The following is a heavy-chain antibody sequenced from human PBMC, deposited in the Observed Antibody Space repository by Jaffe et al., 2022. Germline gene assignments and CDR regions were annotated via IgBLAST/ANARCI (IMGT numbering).Heavy chain of an antibody. CDR2: IRSKANSYAT. Sequence: EVQLVESGGGLVQPGGSLKLSCAASGFTFSGSAMHWVRQASGKGLEWVGRIRSKANSYATAYAASVKGRFTISRDDSKNTAYLQMNSLKTEDTAVYYCTRPQVDVDTAMVTPYYYYMDVWGKGTTVTVSS. CDR3: TRPQVDVDTAMVTPYYYYMDV. D-gene: IGHD5-18*01. CDR1: GFTFSGSA. J-gene: IGHJ6*03. V-gene: IGHV3-73*02.